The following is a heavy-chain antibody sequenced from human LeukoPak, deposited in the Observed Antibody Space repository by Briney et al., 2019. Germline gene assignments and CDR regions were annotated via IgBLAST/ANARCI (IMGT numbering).Heavy chain of an antibody. CDR2: IYYSGST. Sequence: PSETLSLTCTVSGRSISRSGYFWGWIRQPPGKGRLWIGTIYYSGSTYYNQSHKSRVTISVDTSKNQLSLKFNSVLAADTAVYYCARISLTGYAPISVYFGYWGKGTLVTVST. CDR3: ARISLTGYAPISVYFGY. CDR1: GRSISRSGYF. D-gene: IGHD3-9*01. J-gene: IGHJ4*02. V-gene: IGHV4-39*07.